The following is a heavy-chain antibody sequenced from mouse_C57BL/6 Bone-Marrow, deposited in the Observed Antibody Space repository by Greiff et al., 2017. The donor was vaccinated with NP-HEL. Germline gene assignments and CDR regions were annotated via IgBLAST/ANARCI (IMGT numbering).Heavy chain of an antibody. V-gene: IGHV1-26*01. CDR3: AEEGSAWFAY. J-gene: IGHJ3*01. CDR1: GYTFTDYY. Sequence: EVQLQQSGPELVKPGASVKISCKASGYTFTDYYMNWVKQSHGKSLEWIGDINPNNGGTSYNQKFKGKATLTVDKSSSTAYMELRSLTSEDSAVYYCAEEGSAWFAYWGQGTLVTVSA. CDR2: INPNNGGT.